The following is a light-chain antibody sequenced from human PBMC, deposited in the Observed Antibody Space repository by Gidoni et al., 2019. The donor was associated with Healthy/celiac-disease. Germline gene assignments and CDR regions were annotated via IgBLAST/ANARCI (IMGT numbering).Light chain of an antibody. CDR1: QSVSSN. CDR3: QQYNNWPT. CDR2: GAS. J-gene: IGKJ3*01. Sequence: EIVMTQSPATLSVSPGERATLSCRASQSVSSNFAWYQQKPGQAPRLLIYGASTRATGIPARFSGSGSGTEFTLTISSLQSEDFAVYYWQQYNNWPTFGPGTKVDIK. V-gene: IGKV3-15*01.